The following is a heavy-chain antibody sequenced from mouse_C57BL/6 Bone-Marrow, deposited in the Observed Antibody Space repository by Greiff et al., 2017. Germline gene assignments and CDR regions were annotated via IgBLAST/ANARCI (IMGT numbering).Heavy chain of an antibody. CDR1: GYSITSGYY. D-gene: IGHD2-2*01. V-gene: IGHV3-6*01. Sequence: EVQVVESGPGLVKPSQSLSLTCSVTGYSITSGYYWNWIRQFPGNKLEWMGYISYDGSNNYNPSLKNRISITRDTSKNQFFLKLNSVTTEDTATYYCATVGYYGYDGAAYWGQGTLVTVSA. J-gene: IGHJ3*01. CDR3: ATVGYYGYDGAAY. CDR2: ISYDGSN.